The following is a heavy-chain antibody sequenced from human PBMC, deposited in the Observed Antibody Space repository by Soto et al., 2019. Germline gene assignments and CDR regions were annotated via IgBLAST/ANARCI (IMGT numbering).Heavy chain of an antibody. Sequence: SVKVSCKASGYTFTSYYMHWVRQAPGQGLEWMGIINPSGGSTSYAQKFQGRVTMTRDTSTSTVYMELSSLRSEDTAVYYCARVQTKYYDFWSGSVPQYYFDYWGQGTLVTVSS. J-gene: IGHJ4*02. V-gene: IGHV1-46*03. CDR3: ARVQTKYYDFWSGSVPQYYFDY. CDR2: INPSGGST. CDR1: GYTFTSYY. D-gene: IGHD3-3*01.